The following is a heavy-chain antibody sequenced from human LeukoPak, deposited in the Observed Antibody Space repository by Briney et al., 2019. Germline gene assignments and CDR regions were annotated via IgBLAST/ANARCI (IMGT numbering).Heavy chain of an antibody. J-gene: IGHJ4*02. Sequence: SETLSLTCTVSGASISGSGYYWGWIRQPPGKGLEWIGSMYYSGSTYYNPSLKSRVTISVDTSKNQFSLKLTSVTAADTAVYYCATLDYWGQGTLVTVSS. CDR2: MYYSGST. CDR3: ATLDY. CDR1: GASISGSGYY. V-gene: IGHV4-39*07.